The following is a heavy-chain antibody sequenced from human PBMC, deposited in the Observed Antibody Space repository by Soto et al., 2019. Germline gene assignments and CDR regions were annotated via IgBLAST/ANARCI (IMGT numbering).Heavy chain of an antibody. CDR1: GYTFTSYA. D-gene: IGHD6-19*01. CDR3: ARTSSGWTNWFDP. Sequence: QVQLVQSGAEVKKPGASVKVSCKASGYTFTSYAMHWVRQAPGQRLEWMGWINAGNGNTKYSQKFQGRVTINRDTSGSTAYMELSSLRSEDTAVYYCARTSSGWTNWFDPWGQGTLVTVSS. V-gene: IGHV1-3*01. J-gene: IGHJ5*02. CDR2: INAGNGNT.